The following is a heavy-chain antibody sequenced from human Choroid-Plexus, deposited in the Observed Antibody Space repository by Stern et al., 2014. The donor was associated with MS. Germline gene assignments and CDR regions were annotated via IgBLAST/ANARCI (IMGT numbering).Heavy chain of an antibody. D-gene: IGHD2/OR15-2a*01. V-gene: IGHV3-30*18. Sequence: VQLVESGGGVVQPGRPLRLSCVASGFTFGSCAMHWVRQAPGKGLGWVAGVSYDGSNKYYADSVKGRFTISRDNSQNTLYMQMSSLRPEYTAVYYCAKDRQYLTYFFDHWGQGSLVTVSS. CDR3: AKDRQYLTYFFDH. CDR2: VSYDGSNK. J-gene: IGHJ5*02. CDR1: GFTFGSCA.